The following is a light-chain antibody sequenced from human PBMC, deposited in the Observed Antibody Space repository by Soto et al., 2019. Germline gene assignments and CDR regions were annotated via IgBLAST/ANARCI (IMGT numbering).Light chain of an antibody. CDR3: QQSDTYPLT. CDR2: DAS. CDR1: QSIGTW. V-gene: IGKV1-5*01. Sequence: DIEMAQPPASLSASVVERVTVTCRASQSIGTWLAWYQHRPGKAPSLLIYDASTLRSGLPSRFSGSGSGTEFTLTISSLQADDFATYYCQQSDTYPLTFGKGGRLAI. J-gene: IGKJ5*01.